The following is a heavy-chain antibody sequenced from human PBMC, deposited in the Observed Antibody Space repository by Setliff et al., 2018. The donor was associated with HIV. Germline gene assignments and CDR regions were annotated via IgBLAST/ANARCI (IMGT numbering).Heavy chain of an antibody. D-gene: IGHD3-9*01. Sequence: SETLSLTCTVSGGSVGSSSYYWAWIRQPPGKGLEWIGSIYYTGNTKYSPSLKSRVTISVDTSKNQFSLKLTSVTAADTAVYYCARDQPQDYDSLTGYYTGRYFDYWGRGTLVTVSS. CDR1: GGSVGSSSYY. CDR3: ARDQPQDYDSLTGYYTGRYFDY. J-gene: IGHJ4*02. CDR2: IYYTGNT. V-gene: IGHV4-39*07.